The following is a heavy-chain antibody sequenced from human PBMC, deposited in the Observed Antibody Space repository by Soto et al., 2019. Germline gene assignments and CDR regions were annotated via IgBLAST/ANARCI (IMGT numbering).Heavy chain of an antibody. D-gene: IGHD2-15*01. CDR2: IYHSGST. Sequence: PSETLSLTCAVSGGSISSGGYSWSWIRQPPGKGLEWIGYIYHSGSTYYNPSLKSRVTISVDRSKNQFSLKLSSVTAADTAVYYCARGGFYCSGGSCYDYWGQGTLVTVSS. J-gene: IGHJ4*02. V-gene: IGHV4-30-2*01. CDR3: ARGGFYCSGGSCYDY. CDR1: GGSISSGGYS.